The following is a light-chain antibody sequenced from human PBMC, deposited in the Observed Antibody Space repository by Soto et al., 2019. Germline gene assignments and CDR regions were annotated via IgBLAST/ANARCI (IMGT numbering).Light chain of an antibody. CDR3: QHYGSSPLT. J-gene: IGKJ4*01. V-gene: IGKV3-11*01. Sequence: EIVLTQSPATLSLSPGERAILSCRASQSVSTFLAWFQQKPGQPPRLLIYNASNRTTGIPARFSGSGSGTDFTLTISSLEPEDFAVYYCQHYGSSPLTFGGGTKVEIK. CDR1: QSVSTF. CDR2: NAS.